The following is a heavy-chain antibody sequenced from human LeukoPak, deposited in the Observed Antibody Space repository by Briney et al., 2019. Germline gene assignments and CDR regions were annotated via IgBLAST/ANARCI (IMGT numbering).Heavy chain of an antibody. CDR3: ARERYSSSGLIDY. Sequence: GGSLRLSCAASGFTVSSNYMSWVRQAPGKGLEWVSVIYSGGSTYYAGSVKGRFTISRDNSKNTLYLQMNSLRAEDTAVYYCARERYSSSGLIDYWGQGTLVTVSS. J-gene: IGHJ4*02. CDR2: IYSGGST. CDR1: GFTVSSNY. D-gene: IGHD6-6*01. V-gene: IGHV3-66*01.